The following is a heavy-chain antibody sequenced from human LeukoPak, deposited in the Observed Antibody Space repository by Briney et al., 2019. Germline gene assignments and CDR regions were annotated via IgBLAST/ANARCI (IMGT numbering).Heavy chain of an antibody. CDR1: GFTFSSYA. D-gene: IGHD3-16*02. CDR3: AKSVMITFGGVIGAFDI. J-gene: IGHJ3*02. V-gene: IGHV3-23*01. Sequence: GGSLRLSCAASGFTFSSYAMSWVRQAPGKGLEWVSAISGSGGSTYYAASVKGRFTISRDNSKNTLYLQMNSLRAEDTAVYYCAKSVMITFGGVIGAFDIWGQGTMVTVSS. CDR2: ISGSGGST.